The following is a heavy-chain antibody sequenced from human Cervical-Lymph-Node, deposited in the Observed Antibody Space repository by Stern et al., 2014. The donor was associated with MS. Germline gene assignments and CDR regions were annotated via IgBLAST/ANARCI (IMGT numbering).Heavy chain of an antibody. CDR2: INRNSGGT. CDR3: ARGSGTAYDLRGDY. V-gene: IGHV1-2*02. Sequence: VQLVESGAEAGAPGGSLKVSCKASGYIFTDYCLHWVRQAPGQGLEWVGWINRNSGGTNYAQNFQGRVTMTRDTSISTAYMELRWLGSADTAVYYCARGSGTAYDLRGDYWGQGTLVTVSS. CDR1: GYIFTDYC. J-gene: IGHJ4*01. D-gene: IGHD3-3*01.